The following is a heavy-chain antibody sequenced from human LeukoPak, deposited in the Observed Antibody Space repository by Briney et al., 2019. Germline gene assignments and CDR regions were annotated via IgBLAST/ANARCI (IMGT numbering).Heavy chain of an antibody. J-gene: IGHJ4*02. Sequence: MPSETLSLTCTVSGGSISSGGYYWSWIRQHPGKGLEWIGYIYYSGSTYYNPSLKSRLTISVDTSKNHFSLKVNSVTVADTAVYYCARQMGYCSTSSCYTSDYFDSWGQGALVTVSS. CDR1: GGSISSGGYY. V-gene: IGHV4-39*01. CDR2: IYYSGST. CDR3: ARQMGYCSTSSCYTSDYFDS. D-gene: IGHD2-2*01.